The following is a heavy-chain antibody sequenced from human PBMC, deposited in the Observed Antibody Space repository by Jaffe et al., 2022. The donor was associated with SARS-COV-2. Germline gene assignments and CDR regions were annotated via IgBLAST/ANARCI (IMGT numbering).Heavy chain of an antibody. CDR1: GFTFSNYA. CDR3: AKEDHYCRGSSCYSGHMDV. J-gene: IGHJ6*03. Sequence: EVQLVESGGGLVQPGGSLTLSCAASGFTFSNYAMSWVRQTPGKGLEWVSGISGSSGSVGRRDYADSVKGRFTISRDNAKNTLYLQMNSLRAEDTAIYYCAKEDHYCRGSSCYSGHMDVWGKGTTVTVSS. CDR2: ISGSSGSVGRR. D-gene: IGHD2-15*01. V-gene: IGHV3-23*04.